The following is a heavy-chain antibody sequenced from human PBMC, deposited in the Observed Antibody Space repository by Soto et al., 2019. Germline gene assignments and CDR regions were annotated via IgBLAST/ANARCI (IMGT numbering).Heavy chain of an antibody. Sequence: HPGGSLRLSCAASGFTFSSYGMHWVRQAPGKGLEWVAVIWYDGSNKYYADSVKGRFTISRDNSKNTLYLQMNSLRAEDTAVYYCARSQGGSGYVTDFDSWGQGDLITVS. D-gene: IGHD5-12*01. CDR1: GFTFSSYG. CDR3: ARSQGGSGYVTDFDS. J-gene: IGHJ4*02. V-gene: IGHV3-33*01. CDR2: IWYDGSNK.